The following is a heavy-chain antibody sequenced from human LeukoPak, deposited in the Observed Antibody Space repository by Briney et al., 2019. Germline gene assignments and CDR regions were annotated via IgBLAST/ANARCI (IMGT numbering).Heavy chain of an antibody. CDR1: GGSISSGGYY. Sequence: SQTLSLTCTVSGGSISSGGYYWSWIRQHPGKGLEWIGYIYYSGSTYYNPSLKSRVTISVDTSKNQFSLKLSSVTAADTAVYYCARQRSYGDYLPNYYYYGMDVWGQGTTVTVSS. J-gene: IGHJ6*02. CDR3: ARQRSYGDYLPNYYYYGMDV. CDR2: IYYSGST. D-gene: IGHD4-17*01. V-gene: IGHV4-31*03.